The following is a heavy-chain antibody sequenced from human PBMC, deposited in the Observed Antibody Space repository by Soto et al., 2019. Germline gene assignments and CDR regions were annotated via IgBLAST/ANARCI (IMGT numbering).Heavy chain of an antibody. CDR2: ISGSGDAT. J-gene: IGHJ4*02. Sequence: EVQLLESGGGLVQPGGSLRLSCAASGLTFGSYAMSWVRQAPGKGLEWVSSISGSGDATYYADSVKGRFTISRANSKNTVFLQLNSLRIEDAAVYYCAKDKDRGGDNYTPFDYWGQGALVTVSS. CDR1: GLTFGSYA. CDR3: AKDKDRGGDNYTPFDY. V-gene: IGHV3-23*01. D-gene: IGHD4-17*01.